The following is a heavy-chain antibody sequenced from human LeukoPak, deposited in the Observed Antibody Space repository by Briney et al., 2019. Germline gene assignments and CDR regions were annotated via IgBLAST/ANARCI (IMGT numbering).Heavy chain of an antibody. J-gene: IGHJ6*02. CDR1: GFTLSSYA. CDR3: AKDMDPYYYYGMDV. D-gene: IGHD3/OR15-3a*01. CDR2: ISWNSGSI. V-gene: IGHV3-9*01. Sequence: GGSLRLSCAASGFTLSSYAMHWVRQAPGKGLEWVSGISWNSGSIGYADSVKGRFTISRDNAKNSLYLQMNSLRAEDTALYYCAKDMDPYYYYGMDVWGQGTTVTVSS.